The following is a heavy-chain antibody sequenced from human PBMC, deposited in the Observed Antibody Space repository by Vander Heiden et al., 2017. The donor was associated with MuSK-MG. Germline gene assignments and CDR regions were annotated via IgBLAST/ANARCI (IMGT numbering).Heavy chain of an antibody. V-gene: IGHV5-51*01. CDR3: ARRRAGTIFVVADKWFDP. D-gene: IGHD3-3*01. Sequence: EVQLVQSGAEVKKPGESLKISCKGSGYSFTSYWIGWVRQMPGKGLEWMGIIYPGDSDTRYSQSFQGQVTISADKSISTAYLQWSSLKASDTAMYYCARRRAGTIFVVADKWFDPWRQGTLVTIYS. CDR1: GYSFTSYW. CDR2: IYPGDSDT. J-gene: IGHJ5*02.